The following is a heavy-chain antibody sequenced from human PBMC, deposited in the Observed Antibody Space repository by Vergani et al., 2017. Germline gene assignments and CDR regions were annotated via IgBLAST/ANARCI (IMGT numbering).Heavy chain of an antibody. Sequence: QLQLQESGPGLVKPQGTLSLTCTVSGVSIGSNSLYWGWIRQPPGKGLEWIGTIYYTGTTYYNEAHKSRVTISVDTSNNQFSLRMTSLTAADTAIYYCARDRDLYCRSTTSYHNWFDPWGQGSLVTDSS. V-gene: IGHV4-39*07. CDR2: IYYTGTT. D-gene: IGHD2-2*01. CDR1: GVSIGSNSLY. CDR3: ARDRDLYCRSTTSYHNWFDP. J-gene: IGHJ5*02.